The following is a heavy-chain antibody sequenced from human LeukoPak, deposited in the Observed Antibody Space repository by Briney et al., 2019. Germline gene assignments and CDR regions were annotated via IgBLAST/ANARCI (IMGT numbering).Heavy chain of an antibody. CDR3: AKNRGYGPAAWADAFDI. J-gene: IGHJ3*02. CDR2: IIPIFGTA. D-gene: IGHD2-2*01. V-gene: IGHV1-69*13. CDR1: GGTFSSYA. Sequence: SVKVSCKASGGTFSSYAISWVRQAPGQGLEWMGGIIPIFGTANYAQKFQGRVTITADESTSTAYMELSSLRSEDTAVYYCAKNRGYGPAAWADAFDIWGQGTMVTVSS.